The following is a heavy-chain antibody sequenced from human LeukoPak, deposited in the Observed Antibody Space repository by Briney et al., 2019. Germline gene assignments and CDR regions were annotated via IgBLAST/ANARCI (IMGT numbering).Heavy chain of an antibody. Sequence: PGGSLRLSCAASGFTFSNYGMNWVRQAPGKGLEWVSVIYSGGSTYYADSVKGRFTISRDNSKNTLYLQMNSLRAEDTAVYYCAREEGGNWGQGTLVTVSS. D-gene: IGHD3-16*01. CDR3: AREEGGN. CDR1: GFTFSNYG. J-gene: IGHJ4*02. CDR2: IYSGGST. V-gene: IGHV3-66*01.